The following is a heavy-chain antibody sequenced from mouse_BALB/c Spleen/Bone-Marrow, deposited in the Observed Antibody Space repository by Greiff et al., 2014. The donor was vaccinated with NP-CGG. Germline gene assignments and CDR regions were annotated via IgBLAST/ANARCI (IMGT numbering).Heavy chain of an antibody. CDR3: AKGGNYRYDFDY. Sequence: EVQVVESGPELVKPGASVKMSCKASGYTFTSYVMHWVKQKPGQGLEWIGYINPYNDGTKYNEKFKGKATLTSDKSSSTAYMELSSLTSEDSAVYYCAKGGNYRYDFDYWGQGTTLTVYS. V-gene: IGHV1-14*01. CDR1: GYTFTSYV. CDR2: INPYNDGT. D-gene: IGHD2-14*01. J-gene: IGHJ2*01.